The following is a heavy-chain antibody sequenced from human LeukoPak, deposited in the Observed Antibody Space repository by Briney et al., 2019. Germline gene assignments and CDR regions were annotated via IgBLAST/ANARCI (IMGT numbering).Heavy chain of an antibody. CDR1: GFTFSRWW. J-gene: IGHJ4*02. CDR3: VREDRSCYYY. CDR2: IKQDGNEK. Sequence: PGGSLRLSCAASGFTFSRWWMSWVRQAQGKGREWVANIKQDGNEKFYADSVKGRFTISRDNDKNSLYLQMNSLRLEDTAVYYCVREDRSCYYYWGQGTLVTVSS. D-gene: IGHD2-15*01. V-gene: IGHV3-7*03.